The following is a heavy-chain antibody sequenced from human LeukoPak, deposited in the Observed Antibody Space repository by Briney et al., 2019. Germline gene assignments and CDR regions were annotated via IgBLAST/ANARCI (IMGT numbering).Heavy chain of an antibody. CDR2: IRYDGSNK. Sequence: GGSLRLSCAASGFTFSSYGMHWVRQAPGKGLEWVAFIRYDGSNKYYADSVKGRFTISRDNSKNTLYLQMNSLRAEDTAVYYCARESGSLGNAFDIWGQGTMVTVSS. V-gene: IGHV3-30*02. J-gene: IGHJ3*02. CDR3: ARESGSLGNAFDI. D-gene: IGHD1-26*01. CDR1: GFTFSSYG.